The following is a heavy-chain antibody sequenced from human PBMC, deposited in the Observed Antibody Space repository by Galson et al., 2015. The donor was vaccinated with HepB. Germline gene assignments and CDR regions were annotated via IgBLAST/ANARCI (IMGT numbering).Heavy chain of an antibody. Sequence: SLRLSCAASGFNFSSHEMSWVRQAPGKWLEWVSYITSNGGVRYYADSVKGRFTISRDNAKNSLDLQMNSLRAEDTAVYYCVSSPYYYYGMDLWGQGTTVIVSS. CDR3: VSSPYYYYGMDL. CDR1: GFNFSSHE. CDR2: ITSNGGVR. J-gene: IGHJ6*02. V-gene: IGHV3-48*03.